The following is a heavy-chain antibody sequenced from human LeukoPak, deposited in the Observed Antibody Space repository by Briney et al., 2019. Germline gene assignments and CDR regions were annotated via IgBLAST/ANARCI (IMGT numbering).Heavy chain of an antibody. D-gene: IGHD3-16*02. CDR3: ARAWGVWGSYRYPSDY. CDR1: GGSFRGYY. Sequence: SETLSLTCAVYGGSFRGYYWSWIRQPPGKGLEWIGEINHSGSTNYNPSLKSRVTISVNTSKNQFSLELSSVTAADTAVYYCARAWGVWGSYRYPSDYWGQGTLVTVSS. CDR2: INHSGST. J-gene: IGHJ4*02. V-gene: IGHV4-34*01.